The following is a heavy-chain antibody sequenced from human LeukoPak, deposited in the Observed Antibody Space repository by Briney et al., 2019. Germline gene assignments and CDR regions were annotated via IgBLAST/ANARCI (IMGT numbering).Heavy chain of an antibody. CDR3: AADLRGEGGYDY. Sequence: SVKVSCKASGFTFTSSAVQWVRQARGQRLEWIGWIFVGSGNTNYAQKFQERVTITRDMSTSTAYMELSSLRSEDTAVYYCAADLRGEGGYDYWGQGTLVTVSS. CDR2: IFVGSGNT. D-gene: IGHD5-12*01. CDR1: GFTFTSSA. J-gene: IGHJ4*02. V-gene: IGHV1-58*01.